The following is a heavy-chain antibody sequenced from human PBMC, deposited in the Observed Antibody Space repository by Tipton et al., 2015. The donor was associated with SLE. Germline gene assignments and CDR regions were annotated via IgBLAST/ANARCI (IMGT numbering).Heavy chain of an antibody. CDR1: GGSISRINYY. CDR2: VLYSGHT. J-gene: IGHJ4*02. CDR3: ATHGGDGPKSGNFDF. V-gene: IGHV4-39*07. D-gene: IGHD1-14*01. Sequence: TLSLTCTVLGGSISRINYYWGRIRQPPGKGLEWIGSVLYSGHTYYNPSLKSRVTLSVDTSKNQFSLRLSSVTAADTAVYYCATHGGDGPKSGNFDFWSQGTLVTVSS.